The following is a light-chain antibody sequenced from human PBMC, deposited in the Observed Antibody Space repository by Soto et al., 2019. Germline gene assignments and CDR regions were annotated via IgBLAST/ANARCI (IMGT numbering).Light chain of an antibody. V-gene: IGKV2-28*01. Sequence: DIVMTQSPLSLPVTPGEPASISCRSSQSLLHSNGYNYLDWYLQKPGQSPHLLIYLGSNRASGVPDRFSGSGSGTDFTLKISRVEAEDVGVYYCMQALRTPITFGQGTRLEIK. CDR1: QSLLHSNGYNY. J-gene: IGKJ5*01. CDR3: MQALRTPIT. CDR2: LGS.